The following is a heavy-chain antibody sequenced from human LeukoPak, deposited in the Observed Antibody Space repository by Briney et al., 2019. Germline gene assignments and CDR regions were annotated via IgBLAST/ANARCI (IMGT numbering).Heavy chain of an antibody. CDR2: IYHSGST. V-gene: IGHV4-38-2*02. J-gene: IGHJ4*02. D-gene: IGHD6-19*01. Sequence: SETLSLTCTVSGYSISSGYYWGWIRQPPGKGLEWIGSIYHSGSTYYNPSLKSRVTISVDTSKNQFSLKLSSVTAADTAVYYCARVKGLTADCWGQGTLVTVSS. CDR3: ARVKGLTADC. CDR1: GYSISSGYY.